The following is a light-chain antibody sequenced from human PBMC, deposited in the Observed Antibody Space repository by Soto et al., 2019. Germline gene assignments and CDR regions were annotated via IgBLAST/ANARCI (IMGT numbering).Light chain of an antibody. V-gene: IGKV3-11*01. CDR3: QQRSNWPIP. J-gene: IGKJ5*01. Sequence: EIVLAQSPASLSLSPGESATLSCRATRSVSSYLAWYQQKPGQAPRLLIYDASSRPTDIPARFSGSGSGTDFTLTISSLEPEDFALYYCQQRSNWPIPFGQRARPAIK. CDR1: RSVSSY. CDR2: DAS.